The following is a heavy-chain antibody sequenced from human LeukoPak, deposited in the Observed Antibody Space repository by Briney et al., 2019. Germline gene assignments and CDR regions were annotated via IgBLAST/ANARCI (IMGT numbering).Heavy chain of an antibody. J-gene: IGHJ6*03. Sequence: PSETLSLTCTVSGVSISTSRYYWGWIRQPPGKGLEWIGNIYYTGPTYYNASLESRVTISVDTSKNQFSLKLSSVTAADTAVYYCARGQVRGGAVAGLGYYYYYMDVWGKGTTVTVSS. V-gene: IGHV4-39*07. D-gene: IGHD6-19*01. CDR3: ARGQVRGGAVAGLGYYYYYMDV. CDR2: IYYTGPT. CDR1: GVSISTSRYY.